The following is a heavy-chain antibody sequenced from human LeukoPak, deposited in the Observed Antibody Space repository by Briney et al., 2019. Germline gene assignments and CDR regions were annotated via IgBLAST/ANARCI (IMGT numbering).Heavy chain of an antibody. Sequence: SETLSLTCSVYGGSFRGYYWIWIRQSPGMGRQWIGEISHSGKTNYNPSLESRLTMSVDTSKNQFSLKLRSVTAADTAVYYCAGDGSSYGRGFDPWGQGTLVTVSS. V-gene: IGHV4-34*01. CDR3: AGDGSSYGRGFDP. CDR1: GGSFRGYY. D-gene: IGHD5-18*01. J-gene: IGHJ5*02. CDR2: ISHSGKT.